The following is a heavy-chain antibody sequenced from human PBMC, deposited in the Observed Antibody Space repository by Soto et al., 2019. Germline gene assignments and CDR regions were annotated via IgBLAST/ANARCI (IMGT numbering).Heavy chain of an antibody. CDR1: GYTFTSYG. Sequence: ASVKVSCKASGYTFTSYGISWVRQAPGQGLEWMGWINPNSGGTNYAQKFQGRVTMTRDTSISTAYMELSRLRSDDTAVYYCAAVPAAIQLDFDYWGQGTLVTVSS. J-gene: IGHJ4*02. D-gene: IGHD2-2*02. CDR2: INPNSGGT. V-gene: IGHV1-2*02. CDR3: AAVPAAIQLDFDY.